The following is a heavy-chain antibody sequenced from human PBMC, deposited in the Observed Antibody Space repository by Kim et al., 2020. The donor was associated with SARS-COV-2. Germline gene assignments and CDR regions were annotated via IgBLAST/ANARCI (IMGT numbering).Heavy chain of an antibody. D-gene: IGHD3-3*01. CDR3: ARDINLPQTYYDFWSGYYTGENWFDP. Sequence: ASVKVSCKASGYTFTSYAMNLVRQAPGQGLEWMGWINTNTGNPTYAQGFTGRFVFSLDTSVSTAYLQISSLKAEDTAVYYCARDINLPQTYYDFWSGYYTGENWFDPWGQGTLVTVSS. J-gene: IGHJ5*02. CDR1: GYTFTSYA. V-gene: IGHV7-4-1*02. CDR2: INTNTGNP.